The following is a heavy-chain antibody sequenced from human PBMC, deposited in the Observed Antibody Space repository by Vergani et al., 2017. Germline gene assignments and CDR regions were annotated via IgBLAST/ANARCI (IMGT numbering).Heavy chain of an antibody. D-gene: IGHD2-8*01. V-gene: IGHV3-21*06. CDR2: IGSSGPYI. Sequence: EVQLLESGGGLVQPGGSLRLSCAASGFTFGNYAMSWVRQAPGKGLEWVAFIGSSGPYINYADSVKGRFIISRDNTNNSLFLQLRSLRAEDAAVYYCARDCTSGGCPDNYGVDVWGQGATVTGSS. CDR3: ARDCTSGGCPDNYGVDV. CDR1: GFTFGNYA. J-gene: IGHJ6*02.